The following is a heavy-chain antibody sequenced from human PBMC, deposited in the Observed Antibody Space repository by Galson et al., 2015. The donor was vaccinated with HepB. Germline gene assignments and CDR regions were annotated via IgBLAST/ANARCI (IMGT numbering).Heavy chain of an antibody. CDR2: ISGSGGTT. V-gene: IGHV3-23*01. CDR3: AKDRNSTSPGTYGMDV. CDR1: GFRFSTYT. D-gene: IGHD6-6*01. Sequence: SLRLSCAASGFRFSTYTMSWVRQAPGKGLEWVSAISGSGGTTYYADSVRGRFTISRDNTKRTLYLQMNRLRGEDTALYYCAKDRNSTSPGTYGMDVWGQGTTVTVFS. J-gene: IGHJ6*02.